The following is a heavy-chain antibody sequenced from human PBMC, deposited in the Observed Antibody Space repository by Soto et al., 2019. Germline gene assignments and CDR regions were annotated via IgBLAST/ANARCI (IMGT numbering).Heavy chain of an antibody. Sequence: GGALRLSCAAPGFTFCSYWMSWVRPAPGEGLDWLANIKQDGSEKYYVDSVKGRFTISRDNAKNSLYLQMNSLRAEDTAVYYCARYCSGGSCYRSPHFDYWGQGTLVTVSS. J-gene: IGHJ4*02. D-gene: IGHD2-15*01. V-gene: IGHV3-7*01. CDR1: GFTFCSYW. CDR2: IKQDGSEK. CDR3: ARYCSGGSCYRSPHFDY.